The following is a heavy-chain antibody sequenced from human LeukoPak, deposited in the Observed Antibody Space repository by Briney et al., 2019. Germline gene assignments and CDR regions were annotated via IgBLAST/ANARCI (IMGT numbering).Heavy chain of an antibody. D-gene: IGHD6-13*01. CDR1: GGSINSGSYY. CDR2: FYTSGHT. J-gene: IGHJ5*02. Sequence: PSQTLSLTCTVSGGSINSGSYYWSWIRQPAGKGLEWMGHFYTSGHTSYNPSLKSRVTISVDTSKNQFSLKLSSVTAADTAVYYCARGLDSSSYYNWFDPWGQGTLVTVSS. CDR3: ARGLDSSSYYNWFDP. V-gene: IGHV4-61*09.